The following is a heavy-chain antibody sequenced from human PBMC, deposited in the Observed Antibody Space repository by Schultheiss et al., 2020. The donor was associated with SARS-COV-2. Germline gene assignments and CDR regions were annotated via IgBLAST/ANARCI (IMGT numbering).Heavy chain of an antibody. Sequence: GGSLRLSCAASGFTFSSYSMNWVRQAPGKGLEWVAVISYDGSNKYYADSVKGRFTISRDNSKNTLYLQMNSLRAEDTAVYYCARGWGMRGYDPKENDRYFDYWGQGTLVTVSS. CDR2: ISYDGSNK. CDR3: ARGWGMRGYDPKENDRYFDY. CDR1: GFTFSSYS. J-gene: IGHJ4*02. D-gene: IGHD5-12*01. V-gene: IGHV3-30*03.